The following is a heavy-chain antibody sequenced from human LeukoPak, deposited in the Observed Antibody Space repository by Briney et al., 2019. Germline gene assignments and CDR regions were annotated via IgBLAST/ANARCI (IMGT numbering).Heavy chain of an antibody. D-gene: IGHD3-3*01. CDR2: IKQDGSEK. V-gene: IGHV3-7*03. CDR3: ARDGDRSGYYMGMYNWFDP. Sequence: GGSLRLSCAASGFTFSSYWMSWVRQAPGKGLEWVANIKQDGSEKYYVDSVKGRFTISRDNAKNSLYLQMNSLRAEDTAVYYCARDGDRSGYYMGMYNWFDPWGQGTLVTASS. CDR1: GFTFSSYW. J-gene: IGHJ5*02.